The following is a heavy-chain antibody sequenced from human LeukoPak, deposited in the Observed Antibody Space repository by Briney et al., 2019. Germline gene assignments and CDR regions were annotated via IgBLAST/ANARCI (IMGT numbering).Heavy chain of an antibody. CDR2: IIHSGST. CDR1: GGSFSCYY. J-gene: IGHJ2*01. D-gene: IGHD3-10*01. CDR3: AKYYYGSGSYYTYWYFDL. V-gene: IGHV4-34*12. Sequence: SETLSLTCAVYGGSFSCYYWSWIRQPPGKGLEWIGEIIHSGSTYYNPSLKSRVTISVDTSKNQFSLKLSSVTAADTAVYYCAKYYYGSGSYYTYWYFDLWGRGTLVTVSS.